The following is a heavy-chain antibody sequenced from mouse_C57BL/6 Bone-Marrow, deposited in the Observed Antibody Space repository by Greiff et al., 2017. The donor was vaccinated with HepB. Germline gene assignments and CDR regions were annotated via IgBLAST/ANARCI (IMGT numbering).Heavy chain of an antibody. CDR2: LSPRSGNT. CDR1: GYTFTSYG. V-gene: IGHV1-81*01. Sequence: QVQLQQSGAELARPGASVKLSCKASGYTFTSYGISWVKQRTGPGLEWIGELSPRSGNTYYNEKLKGKATLTADKSSSTAYMELRSLTSEDSAVYFCARSLPFCYYAMDYWGQGTSVTVSS. D-gene: IGHD6-1*01. CDR3: ARSLPFCYYAMDY. J-gene: IGHJ4*01.